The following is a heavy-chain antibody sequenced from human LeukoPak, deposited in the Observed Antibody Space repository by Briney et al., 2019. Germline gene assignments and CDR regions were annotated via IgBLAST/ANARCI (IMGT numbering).Heavy chain of an antibody. D-gene: IGHD3-10*01. CDR3: ARVRGSISDYFDY. V-gene: IGHV1-69*13. CDR2: MIPIFGTA. J-gene: IGHJ4*02. CDR1: GGTFSSYA. Sequence: GASVKVSCKASGGTFSSYAISWVRQAPGQGLEWMGGMIPIFGTANYAQKFQGRVTITADESTSTAYMELSSLRSEDTAVYYCARVRGSISDYFDYWGQGTLVTVSS.